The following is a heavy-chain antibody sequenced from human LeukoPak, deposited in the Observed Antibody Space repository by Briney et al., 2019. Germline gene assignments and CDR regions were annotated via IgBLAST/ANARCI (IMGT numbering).Heavy chain of an antibody. CDR2: IYSGGST. Sequence: GGSLRLSCAASGFTVSSNYMSWVRQAPGKGLEWVSVIYSGGSTYYADSVKGRFTISRDNSKNTLYLQMNSLRAEDTAVYYCARGSSWYYFGYWGQGTLVTVSS. CDR3: ARGSSWYYFGY. CDR1: GFTVSSNY. J-gene: IGHJ4*02. D-gene: IGHD6-13*01. V-gene: IGHV3-53*01.